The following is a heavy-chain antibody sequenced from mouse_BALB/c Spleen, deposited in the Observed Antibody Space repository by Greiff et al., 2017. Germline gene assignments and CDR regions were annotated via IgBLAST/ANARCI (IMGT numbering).Heavy chain of an antibody. D-gene: IGHD1-2*01. CDR2: ISDGGSYT. J-gene: IGHJ2*01. CDR3: ARGGGYGY. Sequence: DVMLVESGGGLVKPGGSLKLSCAASGFTFSDYYMYWVRQTPEKRLEWVATISDGGSYTYYPDSVKGRFTISRDNAKNNLYLQMSSLKSEDTAMYYCARGGGYGYWGQGTTLTVSS. CDR1: GFTFSDYY. V-gene: IGHV5-4*02.